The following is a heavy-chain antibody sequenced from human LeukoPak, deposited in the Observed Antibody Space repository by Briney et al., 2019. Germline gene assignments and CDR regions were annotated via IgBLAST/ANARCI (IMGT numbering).Heavy chain of an antibody. CDR1: GGSFSGYY. V-gene: IGHV4-34*01. J-gene: IGHJ4*02. CDR2: INHSGST. CDR3: ARGRQYYYGSGRPRAPFDY. Sequence: PSETLSLTCAVYGGSFSGYYWSWIRQPPGKGLEWIGEINHSGSTNYNPSLKSRVTISVDTSKNQCSLKLRPVTAADTAVYYCARGRQYYYGSGRPRAPFDYWGQGTLVTVSS. D-gene: IGHD3-10*01.